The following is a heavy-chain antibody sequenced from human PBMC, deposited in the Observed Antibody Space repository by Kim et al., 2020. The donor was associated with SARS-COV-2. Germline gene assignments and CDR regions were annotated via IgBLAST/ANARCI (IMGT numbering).Heavy chain of an antibody. J-gene: IGHJ6*02. CDR2: ISSSSSYI. Sequence: GGSLRLSCAASGFTFSSYSMNWVRQAPGKGLEWVSSISSSSSYIFYGDSVRGRFTISRDNAKNSLYLQMNSLRADDTAVYYCARDPVDYYGMDVWGQGTTVTVSS. CDR3: ARDPVDYYGMDV. CDR1: GFTFSSYS. V-gene: IGHV3-21*01.